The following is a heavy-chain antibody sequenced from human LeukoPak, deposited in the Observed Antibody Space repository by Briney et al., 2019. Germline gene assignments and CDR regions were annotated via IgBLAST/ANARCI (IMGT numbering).Heavy chain of an antibody. CDR3: ARDGFTGPRTAYLDH. V-gene: IGHV3-74*01. CDR1: GFTFNKYA. D-gene: IGHD2-8*02. Sequence: SGGSLRLSCAASGFTFNKYAMHWVRQIPGTGLVWVSRLGADGSGTRYADSVKGRFTISRDNAKNTVYLQMSSLRADDTAVYYCARDGFTGPRTAYLDHWGQGTLVTVSS. J-gene: IGHJ4*02. CDR2: LGADGSGT.